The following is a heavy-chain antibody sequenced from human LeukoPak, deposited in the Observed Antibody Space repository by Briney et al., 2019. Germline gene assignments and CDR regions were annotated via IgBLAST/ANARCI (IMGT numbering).Heavy chain of an antibody. CDR2: ISDSGNT. J-gene: IGHJ4*02. V-gene: IGHV3-23*01. CDR1: GFTLSSYA. D-gene: IGHD2-21*01. CDR3: AKAPVTTCRGAYCYPFDY. Sequence: GSLRLSCAASGFTLSSYAMSWVRQAPGKGLEWVSAISDSGNTYHADSVKGRFTISRDSSKNTLFLQMNRLRPEDAAVYYCAKAPVTTCRGAYCYPFDYWGQGTLVTVSS.